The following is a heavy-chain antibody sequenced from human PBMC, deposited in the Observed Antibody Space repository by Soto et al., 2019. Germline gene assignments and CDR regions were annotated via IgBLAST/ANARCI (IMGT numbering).Heavy chain of an antibody. V-gene: IGHV5-51*01. J-gene: IGHJ3*02. CDR2: IYPDDSDT. CDR3: ARQLATIVRGVLMVPGDGFDT. D-gene: IGHD3-10*01. CDR1: GYSFTNYW. Sequence: GESLKISCKGSGYSFTNYWIGWVRQMPGKGLEWMGIIYPDDSDTRYSPSFQGQVTISADKSFSTAYLQWSSLKASDTAMYYCARQLATIVRGVLMVPGDGFDTWGQGTMVTVSS.